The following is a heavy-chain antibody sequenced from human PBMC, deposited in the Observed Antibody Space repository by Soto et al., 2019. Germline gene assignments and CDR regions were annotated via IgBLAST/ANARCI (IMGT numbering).Heavy chain of an antibody. Sequence: SETLSLTCAVSGGSISSSNWWSWVRQPPGKGLEWIGEIYHSGSTNYNPSLKSRVTISVDKSKNQFSLKLSSVTAADTAVYYCARMEWEQKGGYYYYGMDVWGQGTTVTVSS. V-gene: IGHV4-4*02. CDR2: IYHSGST. CDR3: ARMEWEQKGGYYYYGMDV. J-gene: IGHJ6*02. D-gene: IGHD1-26*01. CDR1: GGSISSSNW.